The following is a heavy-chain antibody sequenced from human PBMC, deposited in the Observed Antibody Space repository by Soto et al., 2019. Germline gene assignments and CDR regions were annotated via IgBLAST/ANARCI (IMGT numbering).Heavy chain of an antibody. V-gene: IGHV1-3*01. CDR1: GYTFTSYA. D-gene: IGHD5-12*01. CDR2: INAGNGNT. J-gene: IGHJ4*02. CDR3: ARVSAAMATIILDY. Sequence: ASVKVSCKASGYTFTSYAMHWVRQAPGQRLEWMGWINAGNGNTKYSQKFQGRVTITRDTSASTAYMELSSLRSEDTAVYYCARVSAAMATIILDYWGQGTLVTVSS.